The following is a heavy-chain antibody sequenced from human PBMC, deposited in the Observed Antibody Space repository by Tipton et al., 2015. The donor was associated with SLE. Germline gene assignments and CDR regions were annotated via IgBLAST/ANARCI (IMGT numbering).Heavy chain of an antibody. CDR2: IKQDGSER. J-gene: IGHJ2*01. CDR3: ARGLGKWYFDL. D-gene: IGHD3-16*01. CDR1: GFTFSGYN. Sequence: QLVQSGGGLVKPGGSLRLSCAASGFTFSGYNMNWVRQAPGKGLEWVANIKQDGSERNYVDSLKGRFTISRDNAKNSLYLQMNTLRGEDTAVYYCARGLGKWYFDLWGRGTLVTVSS. V-gene: IGHV3-7*01.